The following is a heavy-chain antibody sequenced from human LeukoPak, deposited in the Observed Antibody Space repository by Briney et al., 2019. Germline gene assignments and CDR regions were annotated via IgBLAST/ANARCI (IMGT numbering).Heavy chain of an antibody. CDR3: AKSRGEQLYFRDSDY. CDR2: IRYDGSNK. V-gene: IGHV3-30*02. Sequence: WGSLRLSCAASGFTFSRYGMHWVRHAPGKGLEWVAFIRYDGSNKYHVDSVKGRFSISRDNSKNTLYLQMNSLRAEDTAVYYCAKSRGEQLYFRDSDYWGQGILVTVSS. CDR1: GFTFSRYG. J-gene: IGHJ4*02. D-gene: IGHD1-26*01.